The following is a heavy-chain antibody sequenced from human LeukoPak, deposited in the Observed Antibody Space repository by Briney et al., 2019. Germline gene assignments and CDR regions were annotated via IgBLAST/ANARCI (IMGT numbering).Heavy chain of an antibody. V-gene: IGHV3-23*01. CDR1: GFTVSSNY. CDR3: ARDPGYAVYYFDY. Sequence: GGSLRLSCAASGFTVSSNYMNWVRQAPGKGLEWVSTISGNGGSTYYADSVRGRFTISRDNSKSTLYLQMNSLRAEDTAVYYCARDPGYAVYYFDYWGQGTLVTVSS. CDR2: ISGNGGST. J-gene: IGHJ4*02. D-gene: IGHD1-1*01.